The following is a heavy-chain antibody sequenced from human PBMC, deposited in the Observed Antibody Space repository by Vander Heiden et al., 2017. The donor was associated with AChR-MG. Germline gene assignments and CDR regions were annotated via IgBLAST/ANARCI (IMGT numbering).Heavy chain of an antibody. CDR2: ISSKSGNI. J-gene: IGHJ4*02. V-gene: IGHV3-48*01. Sequence: EVQLVESGGGLVQPGGSLRLSCAASGFTFSDYGMNWVRQAPGKGLQWVSHISSKSGNIYYADSVKGRFTISRDNAKHSLYLQMNSLRAEDTAGYYCAREWDSWGQGTLVTVSS. CDR3: AREWDS. CDR1: GFTFSDYG.